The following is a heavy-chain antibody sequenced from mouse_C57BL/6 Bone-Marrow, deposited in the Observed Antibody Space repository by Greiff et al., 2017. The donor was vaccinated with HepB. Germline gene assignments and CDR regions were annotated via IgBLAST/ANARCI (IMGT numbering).Heavy chain of an antibody. D-gene: IGHD2-4*01. V-gene: IGHV1-63*01. CDR3: ARWGLRPYWYFDV. Sequence: QVQLQQSGAELVRPGTSVKMSCKASGYTFTNYWIGWAKQRPGHGLEWIGDIYPGGGYTNYNEKFKGKATLTADKSSSTAYMQFSSLTSEDSAIYYCARWGLRPYWYFDVWGTGTTVTVSS. CDR2: IYPGGGYT. J-gene: IGHJ1*03. CDR1: GYTFTNYW.